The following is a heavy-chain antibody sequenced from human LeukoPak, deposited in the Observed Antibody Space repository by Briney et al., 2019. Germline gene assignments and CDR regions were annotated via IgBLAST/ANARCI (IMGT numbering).Heavy chain of an antibody. V-gene: IGHV3-7*01. CDR2: IKQDGGEK. CDR1: GFTFNKYA. D-gene: IGHD6-13*01. Sequence: GGSLRLSCAASGFTFNKYAMSWVRQAPGKGLEWVASIKQDGGEKSYVDSVKGRFTISRDNAKNSLYLQMSSLRAEDTAVYYCARDGTAAGLYFDLWGQGTLVTVSS. CDR3: ARDGTAAGLYFDL. J-gene: IGHJ4*01.